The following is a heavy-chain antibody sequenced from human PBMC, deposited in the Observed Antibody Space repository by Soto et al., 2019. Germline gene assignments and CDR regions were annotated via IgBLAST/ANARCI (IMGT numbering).Heavy chain of an antibody. D-gene: IGHD1-26*01. Sequence: PGGSLRLSCAASGFTFSSYGMHWVRQAPGKGLEWVAVIWYDGSNKYYADSVKGRFTISRDNSKNTLYLQMNSLRAEDTAVYYCARDERVGAPLDYWGQGTLVTVSS. J-gene: IGHJ4*02. CDR2: IWYDGSNK. CDR3: ARDERVGAPLDY. CDR1: GFTFSSYG. V-gene: IGHV3-33*01.